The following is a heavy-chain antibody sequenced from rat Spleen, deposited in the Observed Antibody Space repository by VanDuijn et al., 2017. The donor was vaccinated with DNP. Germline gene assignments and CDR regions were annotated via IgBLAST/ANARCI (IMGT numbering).Heavy chain of an antibody. D-gene: IGHD4-3*01. CDR1: GFTFNNYW. CDR2: ITSCGGST. CDR3: ARDAGGHYFDY. Sequence: EVQLVESGGGLVQPGRSLKLSCVASGFTFNNYWMTWIRQVPGKGLEWVASITSCGGSTYYPDSVKGRFTISRDNAKNTLYLQMNSLRSEDTATYYCARDAGGHYFDYWGQGVMVTVSS. J-gene: IGHJ2*01. V-gene: IGHV5-31*01.